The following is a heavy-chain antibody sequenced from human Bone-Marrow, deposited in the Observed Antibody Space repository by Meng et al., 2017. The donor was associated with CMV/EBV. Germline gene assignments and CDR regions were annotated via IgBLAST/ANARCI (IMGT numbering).Heavy chain of an antibody. D-gene: IGHD1-26*01. J-gene: IGHJ4*02. Sequence: GESLKISCAASGFTFSSYAMSWVRQAPGKGLEWVSAMSGSGGSTYYADSVKGRFTISRDNSKNTLYLQMNSLRAEDTAVYYCAKEVGSYFDYWGQGTLVTVSS. CDR2: MSGSGGST. CDR3: AKEVGSYFDY. V-gene: IGHV3-23*01. CDR1: GFTFSSYA.